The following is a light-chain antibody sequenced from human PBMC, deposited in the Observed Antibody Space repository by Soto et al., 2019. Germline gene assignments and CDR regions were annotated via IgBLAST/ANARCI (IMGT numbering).Light chain of an antibody. Sequence: QSALTQPASVSGSTGQSITISCSGTSSDVGGANYVSGYQQHPGEAPKLMIYDVSYRPSGVSNRFSGSKSDNTASLTISGLQAEDEADYFCSSYTRSAPGVLFCGGTKLTVL. CDR1: SSDVGGANY. CDR3: SSYTRSAPGVL. CDR2: DVS. V-gene: IGLV2-14*03. J-gene: IGLJ2*01.